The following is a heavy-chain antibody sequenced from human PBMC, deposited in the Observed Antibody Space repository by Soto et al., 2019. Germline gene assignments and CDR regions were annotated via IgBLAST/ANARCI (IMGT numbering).Heavy chain of an antibody. CDR1: GGSISSGGYY. CDR3: ARENQKSYSNRWYYYYYMDV. V-gene: IGHV4-31*03. D-gene: IGHD4-4*01. CDR2: IYYSGST. J-gene: IGHJ6*03. Sequence: PSETLSLTCTVSGGSISSGGYYWSWIRQHPGKGLEWIGYIYYSGSTYYNPSLKSRVTISVDTSKNQFSLKLSSVTAADTAVYYCARENQKSYSNRWYYYYYMDVWGKGTTVTVSS.